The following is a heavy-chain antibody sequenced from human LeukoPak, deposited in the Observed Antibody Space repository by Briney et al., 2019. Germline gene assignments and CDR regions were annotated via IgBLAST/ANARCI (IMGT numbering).Heavy chain of an antibody. CDR1: GGSISTYY. J-gene: IGHJ5*02. Sequence: PSETLSLTCTVSGGSISTYYWSWIRLPPGKGLEWIGNIYYSGSTNYNPSLKSRVTISIDTSKNQFSLKVSSVTAADTAVYYCAREGPFSSGWTGWFDPWGQGTLVTVSS. CDR3: AREGPFSSGWTGWFDP. D-gene: IGHD6-19*01. V-gene: IGHV4-59*01. CDR2: IYYSGST.